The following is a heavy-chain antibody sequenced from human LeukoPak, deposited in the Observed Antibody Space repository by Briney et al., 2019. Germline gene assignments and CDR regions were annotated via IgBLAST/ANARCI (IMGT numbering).Heavy chain of an antibody. CDR3: ARDRRGGFDY. D-gene: IGHD3-10*01. CDR2: IWYDGSNK. CDR1: GFTFSNYR. Sequence: GGSLRLSCAASGFTFSNYRLHWVRQAPGKGLEWVAVIWYDGSNKYYADSVKGRFTISRDNSKNTLYLQMNSLRAEDTAVYYCARDRRGGFDYWGQGTLVTVSS. V-gene: IGHV3-33*08. J-gene: IGHJ4*02.